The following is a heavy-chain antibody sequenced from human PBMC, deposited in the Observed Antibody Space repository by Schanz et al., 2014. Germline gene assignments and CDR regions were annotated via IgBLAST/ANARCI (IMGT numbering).Heavy chain of an antibody. CDR3: ARDRRFVDRDDLYYFDS. V-gene: IGHV1-18*01. CDR2: ISVYNHNK. D-gene: IGHD3-3*01. CDR1: GYIFINSG. J-gene: IGHJ4*02. Sequence: QIQLVQSGPEVKKPGATVKVSCKASGYIFINSGISWVRQAPGQGLEWMGWISVYNHNKEYDQKLQGRVTMTTDTTARTAYMALTELRSDDTAVYYCARDRRFVDRDDLYYFDSWGQGTLVTVSS.